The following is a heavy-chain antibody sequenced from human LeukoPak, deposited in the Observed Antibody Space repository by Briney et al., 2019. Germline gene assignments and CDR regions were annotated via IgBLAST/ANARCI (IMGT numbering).Heavy chain of an antibody. CDR2: ISGSGGST. J-gene: IGHJ4*02. CDR3: AKFDGGD. V-gene: IGHV3-23*01. D-gene: IGHD4-23*01. Sequence: GGSLRLSCAASGFSISGYAMSWVRQAPGKGLEWVSGISGSGGSTDYADSVKGRFIISRDNSKNTLYLQMNSLRAEDTAVYYCAKFDGGDWSQGTLVTVSS. CDR1: GFSISGYA.